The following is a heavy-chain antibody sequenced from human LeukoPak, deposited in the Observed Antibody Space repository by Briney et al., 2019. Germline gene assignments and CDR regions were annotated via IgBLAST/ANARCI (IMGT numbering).Heavy chain of an antibody. CDR1: GFTFIDYY. CDR3: ARGYFDWLLPDC. V-gene: IGHV3-11*01. D-gene: IGHD3-9*01. CDR2: ISSSGSTI. J-gene: IGHJ4*02. Sequence: GSLLLSCAASGFTFIDYYMSWIRPAPGKGLEWVSYISSSGSTIYYADSVKGRFTISRDNAKNSLYLQMNSLRAEDTAVYYCARGYFDWLLPDCWGQGTLVTVSS.